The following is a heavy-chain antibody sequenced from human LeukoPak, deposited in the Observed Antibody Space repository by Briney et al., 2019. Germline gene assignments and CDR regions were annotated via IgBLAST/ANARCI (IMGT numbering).Heavy chain of an antibody. D-gene: IGHD2-15*01. CDR3: ARDYSGDPDY. CDR2: INPDSGGT. V-gene: IGHV1-2*02. Sequence: ASVKVSCKASGYTFTGYYIHWVRQAPGQGLEWMAWINPDSGGTNYAQKFQGRVTMTRDTSISTAYMELSRLRSDDTAVYYCARDYSGDPDYWGQGTLVTVSS. CDR1: GYTFTGYY. J-gene: IGHJ4*02.